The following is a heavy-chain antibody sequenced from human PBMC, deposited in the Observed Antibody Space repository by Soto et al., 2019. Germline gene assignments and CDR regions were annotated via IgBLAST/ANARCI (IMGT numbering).Heavy chain of an antibody. CDR1: GFTFTNAW. CDR2: IKSRSDGGTA. D-gene: IGHD3-22*01. J-gene: IGHJ2*01. CDR3: TTSASYYENNRYRGYFDV. Sequence: VVESGGGLVKPGGSLRISCATSGFTFTNAWMSWVRQAPGQGLEWVARIKSRSDGGTADYPPPVKGRFIISRDDSKRMLYLQLNSLKIEDTAVYYCTTSASYYENNRYRGYFDVWGRGTLVTVSS. V-gene: IGHV3-15*01.